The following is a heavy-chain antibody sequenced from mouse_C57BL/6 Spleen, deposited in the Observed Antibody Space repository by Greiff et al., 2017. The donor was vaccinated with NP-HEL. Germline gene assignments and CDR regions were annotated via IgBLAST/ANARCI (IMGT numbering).Heavy chain of an antibody. V-gene: IGHV5-17*01. CDR2: ISSGSSTI. CDR3: ASGGAWFAY. CDR1: GFTFSDYG. Sequence: DVMLVESGGGLVKPGGSLKLSCAASGFTFSDYGMHWVRQAPEKGLEWVAYISSGSSTIYYADTVKGRFTISRDNAKNTLFLQMTSLRSEDTAMYYCASGGAWFAYWGQGTLVTVSA. J-gene: IGHJ3*01.